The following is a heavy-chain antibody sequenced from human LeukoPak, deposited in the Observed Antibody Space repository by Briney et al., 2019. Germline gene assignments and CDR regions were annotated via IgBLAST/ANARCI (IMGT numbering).Heavy chain of an antibody. V-gene: IGHV1-2*02. CDR1: GYTFTCYY. J-gene: IGHJ5*02. CDR2: VNPNSGGP. Sequence: ASVKVSCKASGYTFTCYYMHWVRQAPGQGIEWMGWVNPNSGGPNCAQQFQGMVTMTRDTCISTAYMELSRLSSVTAADTAVYYCARDRGLLWFGEENWFDPWGQGTLVTVSS. CDR3: ARDRGLLWFGEENWFDP. D-gene: IGHD3-10*01.